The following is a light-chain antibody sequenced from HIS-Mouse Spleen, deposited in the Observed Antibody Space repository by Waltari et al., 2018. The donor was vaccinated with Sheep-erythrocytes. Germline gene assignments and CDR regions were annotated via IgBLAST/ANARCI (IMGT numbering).Light chain of an antibody. J-gene: IGLJ3*02. CDR1: RSDVGGYNS. V-gene: IGLV2-11*01. CDR3: CSYAGSYTLV. Sequence: QSALTQPRSVSGSPGQSVTIPCTGTRSDVGGYNSVSWYHQHPGKAPKLMIYDVSKRPSGVPDRFSGSKSGNTASLTISGLQAEDEADYYCCSYAGSYTLVFGGGTKLTVL. CDR2: DVS.